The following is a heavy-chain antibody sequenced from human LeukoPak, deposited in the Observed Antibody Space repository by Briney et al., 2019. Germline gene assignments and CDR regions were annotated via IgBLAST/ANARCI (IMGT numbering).Heavy chain of an antibody. Sequence: PGRSLRLSCAASGFTFSNYAIHWVRQAPGKGLEWVAVITYDGRNKYYADSVKGRFTISRDNSKNTLYLQMNSLRAEDTAVYYCARETRQIELSHPLNFWGQGTMVTVSS. CDR2: ITYDGRNK. D-gene: IGHD1-26*01. CDR3: ARETRQIELSHPLNF. J-gene: IGHJ3*01. V-gene: IGHV3-30*04. CDR1: GFTFSNYA.